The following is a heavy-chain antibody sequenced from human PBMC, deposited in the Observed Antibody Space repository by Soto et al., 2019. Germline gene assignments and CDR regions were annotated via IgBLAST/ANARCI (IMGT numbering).Heavy chain of an antibody. CDR2: ISSNGGST. D-gene: IGHD1-1*01. J-gene: IGHJ6*03. Sequence: EVQLVESGGGLVQPGGSLRLSCAASGFTFSSYAMHWVRQAPGKGLEYVSAISSNGGSTYYTNSVKGIFTISRDNSKNALYLQMGSLRAEDMAVYYCARGDLNDYYYYMDVWGKGTTVTVS. V-gene: IGHV3-64*01. CDR1: GFTFSSYA. CDR3: ARGDLNDYYYYMDV.